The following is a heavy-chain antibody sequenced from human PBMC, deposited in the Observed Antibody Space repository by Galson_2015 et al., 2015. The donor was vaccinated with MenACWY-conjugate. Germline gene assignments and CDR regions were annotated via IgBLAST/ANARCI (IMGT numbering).Heavy chain of an antibody. CDR2: IRDTGDL. Sequence: ETLSLTCTVSGGSISRHYWSWFRQPPGQGLEWIAYIRDTGDLKDNPSFKSRVTMSADKSNNQFSLRLMSVTAADTAIYYCARIPTWGSSYSYFDYWGQGILVAVSS. CDR1: GGSISRHY. CDR3: ARIPTWGSSYSYFDY. D-gene: IGHD7-27*01. V-gene: IGHV4-59*08. J-gene: IGHJ4*02.